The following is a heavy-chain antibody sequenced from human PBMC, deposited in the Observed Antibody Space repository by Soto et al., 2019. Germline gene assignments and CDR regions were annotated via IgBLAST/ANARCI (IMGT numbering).Heavy chain of an antibody. V-gene: IGHV1-24*01. CDR1: GSTLSEFC. CDR2: YVPEDGKT. J-gene: IGHJ4*02. D-gene: IGHD5-18*01. CDR3: ATGVGWGYIFGLQY. Sequence: TVKVSCTSSGSTLSEFCMHMVRQAAVKGLEWMGGYVPEDGKTIYAPKFQDRVIMTEDTSTDTASMELNSLRSEDTAVYFCATGVGWGYIFGLQYWGQGTPVTVSS.